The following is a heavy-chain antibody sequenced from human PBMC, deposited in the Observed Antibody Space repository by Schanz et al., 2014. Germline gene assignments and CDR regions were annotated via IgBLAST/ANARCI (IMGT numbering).Heavy chain of an antibody. CDR1: GFTFSNHA. J-gene: IGHJ4*02. CDR2: IGGSGDST. V-gene: IGHV3-23*01. D-gene: IGHD3-9*01. Sequence: EAQLLESGGGLVQPGGSLRLSCVVSGFTFSNHALSWVRQAPGKGLEWVSGIGGSGDSTHYADSVKGRFIISRDNAENTLYLQMNSLRVEDTAVYYCAKHVRSLTGNDYWGQGTLVTVSS. CDR3: AKHVRSLTGNDY.